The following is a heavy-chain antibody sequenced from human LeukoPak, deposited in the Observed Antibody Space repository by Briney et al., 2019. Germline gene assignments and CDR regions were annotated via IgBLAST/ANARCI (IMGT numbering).Heavy chain of an antibody. V-gene: IGHV3-23*01. CDR1: GFTFSSYA. D-gene: IGHD3-3*01. CDR2: ISGSGGST. CDR3: AKESYDFWSGYSVSWFDP. J-gene: IGHJ5*02. Sequence: PGRSLRLSCAASGFTFSSYAMSWVRQAPGKGLEWVSAISGSGGSTYYADSVKGRFTISRDNSKNTLYLQMNSLRAEDTAVYYCAKESYDFWSGYSVSWFDPWGQGTLVTVSS.